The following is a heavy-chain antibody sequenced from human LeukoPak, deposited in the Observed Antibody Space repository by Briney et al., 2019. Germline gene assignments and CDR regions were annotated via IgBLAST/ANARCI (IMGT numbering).Heavy chain of an antibody. CDR2: IQQDGSAK. CDR3: ARFSLYDNSGYYSWLFDF. CDR1: GFTFSTSW. J-gene: IGHJ4*02. Sequence: GGSLRLSCAASGFTFSTSWMSWVRQAPGKGLEWVANIQQDGSAKYYVDSVKGRFTISRDNVKNSLYLQMNSLRAEDTAVYYRARFSLYDNSGYYSWLFDFWGQGTLVTVSS. V-gene: IGHV3-7*01. D-gene: IGHD3-22*01.